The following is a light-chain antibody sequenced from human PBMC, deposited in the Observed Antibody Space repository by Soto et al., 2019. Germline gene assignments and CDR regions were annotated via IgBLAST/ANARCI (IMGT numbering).Light chain of an antibody. CDR3: QQYGNSPPVT. J-gene: IGKJ4*01. CDR1: QSVSNNY. CDR2: GAS. Sequence: EIVLTQSPGTVSLSPGDRATLSCRASQSVSNNYLAWCQQKPGQAPRLLIYGASSRATGIPDRFSGSGSGTDFTLTISRLEPEDFAVYYCQQYGNSPPVTFGGGTKVDIK. V-gene: IGKV3-20*01.